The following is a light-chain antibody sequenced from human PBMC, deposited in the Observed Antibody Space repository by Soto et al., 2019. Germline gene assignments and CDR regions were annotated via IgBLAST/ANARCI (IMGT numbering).Light chain of an antibody. CDR2: GVS. Sequence: EIVLTQSPGTLSLSPGERATLSCRASQSVVSSHLAWYQQKPGQAPRLLIYGVSSRATGIPDRFSGSASGTHVTLSISGLEPEYFAVYYCHQYEIPPKPFGQGTKLEIK. CDR3: HQYEIPPKP. CDR1: QSVVSSH. J-gene: IGKJ1*01. V-gene: IGKV3-20*01.